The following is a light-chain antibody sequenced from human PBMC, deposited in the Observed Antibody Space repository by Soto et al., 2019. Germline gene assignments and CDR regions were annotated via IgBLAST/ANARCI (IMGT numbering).Light chain of an antibody. CDR2: LEGSGSY. CDR1: SGHSSYI. Sequence: QSVLTQSSSASASLGSSVKLTCTLSSGHSSYIIAWHQQQPGKAPRYLMKLEGSGSYNKGSGVPDRFSGSSSGADRYLTISTLQFEDEADYYCETWDSNTKNWVFGGGTKVTVL. CDR3: ETWDSNTKNWV. J-gene: IGLJ3*02. V-gene: IGLV4-60*02.